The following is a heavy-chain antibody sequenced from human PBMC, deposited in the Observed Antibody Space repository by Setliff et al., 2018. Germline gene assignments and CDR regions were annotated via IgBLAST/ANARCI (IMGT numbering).Heavy chain of an antibody. D-gene: IGHD1-1*01. CDR2: IYYSGST. V-gene: IGHV4-59*08. J-gene: IGHJ4*02. CDR1: GGSISSYY. CDR3: ARLSFLQLDHLNFDY. Sequence: PSETLSLTCTVSGGSISSYYWSWIRQPPGKGLEWIGYIYYSGSTNYNPSLKSRVTISVDTSKNQFSLKLSSVTAADTAVYYCARLSFLQLDHLNFDYWGQGTLVTVS.